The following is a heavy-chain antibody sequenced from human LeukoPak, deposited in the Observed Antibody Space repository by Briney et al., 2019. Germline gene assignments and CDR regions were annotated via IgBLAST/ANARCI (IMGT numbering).Heavy chain of an antibody. CDR2: IYYSGST. CDR3: ARHAYYYDSSGYLVYFDY. D-gene: IGHD3-22*01. J-gene: IGHJ4*02. V-gene: IGHV4-39*01. Sequence: SETLSLTCTVSGGSISSSSYYWGWIRQPPGKGLAWIGSIYYSGSTYYNPSLKSRVTISVDTSKNQFSLKLSSVTAADTAVYYCARHAYYYDSSGYLVYFDYWGQGTLVTVSS. CDR1: GGSISSSSYY.